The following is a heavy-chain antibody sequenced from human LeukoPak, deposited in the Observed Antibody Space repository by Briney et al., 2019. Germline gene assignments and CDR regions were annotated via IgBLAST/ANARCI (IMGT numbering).Heavy chain of an antibody. CDR2: INPSGGST. J-gene: IGHJ5*02. CDR3: ARERITMVRGTQYNWFDP. V-gene: IGHV1-46*01. CDR1: GYTFTSYY. Sequence: GAAVKVSCKASGYTFTSYYMHWVRQAPGQGLEWMGIINPSGGSTSYAQKFQGRVTMTRDTSTSTVYMELSSLRSEDTAVYYCARERITMVRGTQYNWFDPWGQGTLVTVSS. D-gene: IGHD3-10*01.